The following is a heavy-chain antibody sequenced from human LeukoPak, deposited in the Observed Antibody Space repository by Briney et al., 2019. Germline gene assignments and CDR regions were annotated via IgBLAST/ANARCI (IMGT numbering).Heavy chain of an antibody. D-gene: IGHD3-9*01. CDR2: IYYTGST. V-gene: IGHV4-61*01. CDR1: GGSVRSVRYY. J-gene: IGHJ4*01. CDR3: TRAPWFANLTGDYDRPGVFDS. Sequence: SETLSLTCTVSGGSVRSVRYYGTWIRQPPGKGLEWIGFIYYTGSTNYNPSLKSRVTISVYTSKSQFSLKLSSVTAADTAVYSCTRAPWFANLTGDYDRPGVFDSWGHGILVTVSS.